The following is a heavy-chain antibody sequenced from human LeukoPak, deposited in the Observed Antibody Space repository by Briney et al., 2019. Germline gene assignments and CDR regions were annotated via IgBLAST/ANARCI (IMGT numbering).Heavy chain of an antibody. CDR3: ARDKMGATFDY. CDR2: ISYDGSNK. J-gene: IGHJ4*02. D-gene: IGHD1-26*01. Sequence: GRSLRLSCAASGFTFSSYAMHWVRQAPGKGLEWVAVISYDGSNKCYADSVKGRFTISRDNSKNTLYLQMNSLRAEDTAVYYCARDKMGATFDYWGQGTLVTVSS. V-gene: IGHV3-30-3*01. CDR1: GFTFSSYA.